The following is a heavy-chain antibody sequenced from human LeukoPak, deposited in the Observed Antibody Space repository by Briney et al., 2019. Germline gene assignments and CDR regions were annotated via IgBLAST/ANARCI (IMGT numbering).Heavy chain of an antibody. D-gene: IGHD3-3*01. CDR3: ARVRDSGYHNFDL. CDR2: IYYSGST. J-gene: IGHJ4*02. CDR1: GGSISSSSYY. V-gene: IGHV4-61*05. Sequence: PSETLSLTCTVSGGSISSSSYYWGWIRQPPGKELEWIGYIYYSGSTTYNPSLKSRITISLDTSKDQFSLKLSSVTAADTAVYYCARVRDSGYHNFDLWGQGTLVTVSS.